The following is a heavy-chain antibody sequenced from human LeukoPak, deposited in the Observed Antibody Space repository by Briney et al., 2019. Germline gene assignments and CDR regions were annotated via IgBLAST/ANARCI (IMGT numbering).Heavy chain of an antibody. CDR3: ARGHVDTAMARHFDY. CDR2: IKQDGSEK. J-gene: IGHJ4*02. V-gene: IGHV3-7*04. D-gene: IGHD5-18*01. Sequence: GGSLRLSCAASGFTLSTYWMNWVRQAPGKGLEWVATIKQDGSEKYYVDSVKGRFTISRDNAKNSLYLQMNSLRAEDTAVYYCARGHVDTAMARHFDYWGQGTLVTVSS. CDR1: GFTLSTYW.